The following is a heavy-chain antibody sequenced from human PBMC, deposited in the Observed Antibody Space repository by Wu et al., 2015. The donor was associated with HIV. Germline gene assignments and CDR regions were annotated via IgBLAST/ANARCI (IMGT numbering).Heavy chain of an antibody. D-gene: IGHD4-11*01. CDR1: GYSFSDYH. J-gene: IGHJ4*02. CDR2: INPNRGGT. Sequence: QVHLVQSGGEVKKPGASVRVSCKASGYSFSDYHVHWVRQAPGQGLEWMGWINPNRGGTKYAQKFQGRVTMTRDTAVSTAYMELNSLRSDDTAVYYCARLQSLHGLYSNADYWGQGTLVTVSS. CDR3: ARLQSLHGLYSNADY. V-gene: IGHV1-2*02.